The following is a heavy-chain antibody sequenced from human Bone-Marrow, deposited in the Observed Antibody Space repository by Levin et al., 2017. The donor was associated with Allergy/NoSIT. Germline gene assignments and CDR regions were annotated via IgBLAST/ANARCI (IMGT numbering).Heavy chain of an antibody. CDR3: ARHSGSGWYAYFDY. D-gene: IGHD6-19*01. J-gene: IGHJ4*02. Sequence: SQTLSLPCTVSGGSVSSSAYYWGWIRQPPGNGLEWIGTIYYGGSTYYNPSLKSRVTISVDTTKNQFSLKLSSVIAADTAVYYCARHSGSGWYAYFDYWGQGILVTVSS. CDR2: IYYGGST. CDR1: GGSVSSSAYY. V-gene: IGHV4-39*01.